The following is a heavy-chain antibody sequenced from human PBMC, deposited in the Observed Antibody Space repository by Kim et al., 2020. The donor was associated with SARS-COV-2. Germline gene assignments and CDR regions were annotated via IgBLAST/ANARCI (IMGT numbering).Heavy chain of an antibody. Sequence: PKHRVTISVDPAKNQFSLKLSSVTAADTAVYYCARRVHTVFGPTHNWFDPWGQGTLVTVSS. D-gene: IGHD3-3*01. J-gene: IGHJ5*02. CDR3: ARRVHTVFGPTHNWFDP. V-gene: IGHV4-39*01.